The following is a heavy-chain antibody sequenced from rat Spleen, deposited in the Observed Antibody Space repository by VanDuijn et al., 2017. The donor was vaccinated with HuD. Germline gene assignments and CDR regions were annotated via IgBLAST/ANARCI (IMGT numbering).Heavy chain of an antibody. CDR2: LSYDASAP. Sequence: EVQLVESDGGLVQPGRSLKLSCAASGFTFSDYYMAWVRQAPTKGLEWVATLSYDASAPYYRDSVKGRFTISRDNAKTTLYLQMDSLRSEDTATYYCARGLYSSYIYGVMDAWGQGASVTVSS. D-gene: IGHD1-2*01. J-gene: IGHJ4*01. V-gene: IGHV5-29*01. CDR1: GFTFSDYY. CDR3: ARGLYSSYIYGVMDA.